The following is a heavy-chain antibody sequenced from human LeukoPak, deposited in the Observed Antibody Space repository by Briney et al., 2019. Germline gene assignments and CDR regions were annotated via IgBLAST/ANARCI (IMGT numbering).Heavy chain of an antibody. D-gene: IGHD6-19*01. V-gene: IGHV4-59*04. CDR3: ARNQALAVNRGAFDI. J-gene: IGHJ3*02. Sequence: PSETLSLTCTVSGGSLSSYYWSWIRQPPGKGLEWIGFYSGSSCYSPYHASLTSRVTMSVDTSKNQFSLKLDSVTEIDTAMYYCARNQALAVNRGAFDIWGQGTMVTASS. CDR2: FYSGSS. CDR1: GGSLSSYY.